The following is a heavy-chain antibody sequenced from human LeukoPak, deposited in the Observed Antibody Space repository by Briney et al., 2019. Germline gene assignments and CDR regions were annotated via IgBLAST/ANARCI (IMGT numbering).Heavy chain of an antibody. V-gene: IGHV4-34*01. D-gene: IGHD6-13*01. Sequence: PSETLSLTCAVYGGSFSGYYWSWIRQPPGKGLEWIGEINHSGGTNYNPSLKSRVTMSVDTSKKQFSLKLSSVTAADTAIYYCARGYPAAGFNHWGQGTLVTVSS. CDR2: INHSGGT. J-gene: IGHJ5*02. CDR1: GGSFSGYY. CDR3: ARGYPAAGFNH.